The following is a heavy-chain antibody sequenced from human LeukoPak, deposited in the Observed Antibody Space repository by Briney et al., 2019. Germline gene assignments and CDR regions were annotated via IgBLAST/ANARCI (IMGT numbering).Heavy chain of an antibody. V-gene: IGHV1-69*05. Sequence: SVTVSCKSSGCTFSSYAFSWVRPAPGQGLEGMGGIIPIFGTANYAQKCKGRVTITTDESTSTAYVELSSLRSEDTAVYYCASPLYSSSSDYYYYYMDVWGKGTTVTVSS. D-gene: IGHD6-6*01. J-gene: IGHJ6*03. CDR3: ASPLYSSSSDYYYYYMDV. CDR1: GCTFSSYA. CDR2: IIPIFGTA.